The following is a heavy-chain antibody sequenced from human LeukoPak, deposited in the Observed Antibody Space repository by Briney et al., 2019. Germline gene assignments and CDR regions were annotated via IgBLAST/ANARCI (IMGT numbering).Heavy chain of an antibody. CDR1: GFTFSDYY. J-gene: IGHJ6*03. CDR3: ARDYHTGYSSGWYGDYYYYYMDV. D-gene: IGHD6-19*01. CDR2: ISSRGSTI. V-gene: IGHV3-11*04. Sequence: GGSLRLSCAASGFTFSDYYMSWIRQAPGKGLEWVSYISSRGSTIYYADSVKGRFTISRDNAKNSLYLQMNSLRAEDTAVYYCARDYHTGYSSGWYGDYYYYYMDVWGKGTTVTVSS.